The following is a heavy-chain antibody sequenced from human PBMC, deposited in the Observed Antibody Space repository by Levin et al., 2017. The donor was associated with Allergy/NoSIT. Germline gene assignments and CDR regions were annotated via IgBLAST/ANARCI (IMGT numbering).Heavy chain of an antibody. CDR2: ISGSGGST. D-gene: IGHD4-23*01. Sequence: GGSLRLSCAASGFTFSSYAMSWVRQAPGKGLEWVSTISGSGGSTYYVDSVKGRFTISRDNSKNTLYLQMNSLRAEDTAVYYCAKANYGGWYFDLWGRGTLVTVSS. CDR1: GFTFSSYA. CDR3: AKANYGGWYFDL. V-gene: IGHV3-23*01. J-gene: IGHJ2*01.